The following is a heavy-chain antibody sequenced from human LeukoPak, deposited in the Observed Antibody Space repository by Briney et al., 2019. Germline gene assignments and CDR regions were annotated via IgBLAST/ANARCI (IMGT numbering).Heavy chain of an antibody. V-gene: IGHV1-2*02. CDR2: INPNSGDT. J-gene: IGHJ4*02. CDR1: GYTFTGYY. Sequence: ASVKVSCKASGYTFTGYYMHWVRQAPGQRLEWMGWINPNSGDTNYAQKFQGRVTMTRDTSISTAYMELSRLRSDDTAVYYCASVAVAGTGDFDYWGQGTLVTVSS. CDR3: ASVAVAGTGDFDY. D-gene: IGHD6-19*01.